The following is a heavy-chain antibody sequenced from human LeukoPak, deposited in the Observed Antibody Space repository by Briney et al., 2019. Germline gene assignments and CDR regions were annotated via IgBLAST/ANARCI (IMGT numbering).Heavy chain of an antibody. J-gene: IGHJ4*02. CDR2: IYYSGSN. CDR1: GDSFIGYF. CDR3: ARTTRPDYGESLTGY. Sequence: PAETLSLTCAASGDSFIGYFWTWIRQAPGKGLEWIGYIYYSGSNYSNPSLKSRVTISVDTSKNQFSLKLSSVTAADTAVYYCARTTRPDYGESLTGYWGQGTLVTVST. V-gene: IGHV4-31*11. D-gene: IGHD4-17*01.